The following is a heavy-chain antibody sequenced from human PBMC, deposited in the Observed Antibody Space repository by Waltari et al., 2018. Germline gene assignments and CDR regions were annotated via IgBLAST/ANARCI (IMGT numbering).Heavy chain of an antibody. V-gene: IGHV3-21*01. CDR2: ISSSSSYI. Sequence: EVQLVESGGGLVKPGGSLRLSCAASGFTFRSYSMNWVRQAPGKGLYWVSSISSSSSYIYYADSVKGRFTISRDNAKNSLYLQMNSLRAEDTAVYYCARDSKWSQIADYWGQGTLVTVSS. D-gene: IGHD2-8*01. CDR3: ARDSKWSQIADY. CDR1: GFTFRSYS. J-gene: IGHJ4*02.